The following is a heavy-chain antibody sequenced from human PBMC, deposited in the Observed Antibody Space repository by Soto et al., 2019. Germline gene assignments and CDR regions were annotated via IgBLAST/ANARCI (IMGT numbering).Heavy chain of an antibody. J-gene: IGHJ4*02. V-gene: IGHV3-74*01. Sequence: GGSLRLSCAASGFTFSGYWMHWVRQAPGKGLVWVSRINSDGSSTNYADSVKGRFTISRDNAKNTLYLQMDSLRAEDTAVYYCARVEKYYTLRSAYYVFDYWGQGTLVTVSS. CDR1: GFTFSGYW. CDR2: INSDGSST. CDR3: ARVEKYYTLRSAYYVFDY. D-gene: IGHD3-3*01.